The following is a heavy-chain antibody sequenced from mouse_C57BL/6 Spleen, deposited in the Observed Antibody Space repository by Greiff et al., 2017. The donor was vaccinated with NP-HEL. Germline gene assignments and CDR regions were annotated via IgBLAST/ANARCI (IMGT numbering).Heavy chain of an antibody. CDR1: GFNIKDYY. D-gene: IGHD1-1*01. CDR3: TTFYYGSSPLFDY. V-gene: IGHV14-1*01. Sequence: VQLQQSGAELVRPGASVKLSCTASGFNIKDYYMHWVKQRPEQGLEWIGRIDPEDGDTEYAPKFQGKATMTADTSSNPAYLQLSSLTSEDTAVYYCTTFYYGSSPLFDYWGQGTTLTVSS. J-gene: IGHJ2*01. CDR2: IDPEDGDT.